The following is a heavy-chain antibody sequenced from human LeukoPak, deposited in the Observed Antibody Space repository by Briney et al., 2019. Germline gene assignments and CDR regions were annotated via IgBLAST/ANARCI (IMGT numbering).Heavy chain of an antibody. V-gene: IGHV4-61*02. Sequence: SETLSLTCTVSGGSISSGSYYWSWIRQPAGMGLEWIGRIYTSGSTNYNPSLKSRVTISVDTSKNQFSLKLSSVTAADTAVYYCARAHCSSTSCYVPWFDPWGQGTLVTVSS. CDR3: ARAHCSSTSCYVPWFDP. CDR1: GGSISSGSYY. CDR2: IYTSGST. J-gene: IGHJ5*02. D-gene: IGHD2-2*01.